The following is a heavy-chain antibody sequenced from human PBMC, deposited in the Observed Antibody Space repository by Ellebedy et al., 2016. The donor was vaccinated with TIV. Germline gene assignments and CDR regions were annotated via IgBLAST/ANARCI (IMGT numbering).Heavy chain of an antibody. CDR3: ARGGGYCSSTNCYPFDP. J-gene: IGHJ5*02. V-gene: IGHV4-59*02. D-gene: IGHD2-2*01. CDR2: KFSSGST. CDR1: GGSVTGYY. Sequence: MPSETLSLTCTVSGGSVTGYYWSWIRQPPGKELEWIGYKFSSGSTNYSPSLRSRVTISIDTSRNQFSLMLTSVTAADTGVYYCARGGGYCSSTNCYPFDPWGQGILVTVSS.